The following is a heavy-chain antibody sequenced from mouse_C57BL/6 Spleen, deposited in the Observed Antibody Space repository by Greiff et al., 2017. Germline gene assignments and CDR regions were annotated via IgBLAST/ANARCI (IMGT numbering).Heavy chain of an antibody. CDR2: IDPSDSYT. Sequence: QVQLQQPGAELVMPGASVKLSCKASGYTFTSYWMHWVKQRPGQGLEWIGEIDPSDSYTNYNQKFKGKSTLTVDKSSSTAYMQLSSLTSEDSAVYYCARFELGRRYFDVWGTGTTGTVSS. V-gene: IGHV1-69*01. CDR1: GYTFTSYW. J-gene: IGHJ1*03. D-gene: IGHD4-1*01. CDR3: ARFELGRRYFDV.